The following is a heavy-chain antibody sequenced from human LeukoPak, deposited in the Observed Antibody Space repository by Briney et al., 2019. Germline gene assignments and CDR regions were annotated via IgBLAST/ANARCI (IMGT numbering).Heavy chain of an antibody. D-gene: IGHD3-10*01. V-gene: IGHV4-34*01. CDR3: ARNRRFGEFPYYYYGMDV. CDR1: GGSFSGYY. Sequence: PSETLSPTCAVHGGSFSGYYWSWIRQPPGKGLEWIGEINHSGSTNYNPSLKSRVTISVDTSKNQFSLKLSSVTAADTAVYYCARNRRFGEFPYYYYGMDVWGQGTTVTVSS. J-gene: IGHJ6*02. CDR2: INHSGST.